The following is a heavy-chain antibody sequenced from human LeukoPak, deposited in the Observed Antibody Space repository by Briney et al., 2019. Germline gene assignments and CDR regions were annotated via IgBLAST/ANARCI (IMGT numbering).Heavy chain of an antibody. CDR3: ARGSSSWLDYIDV. V-gene: IGHV3-20*04. CDR2: INWNGGST. Sequence: GGSLRLSCAASGFTFDDYGMSWVRQAPGKGLEWVSGINWNGGSTGYADSVKGRFTISRDNAKNSLFLQMNTLRAGDTAVYFCARGSSSWLDYIDVWGKGTTVTISS. J-gene: IGHJ6*03. CDR1: GFTFDDYG. D-gene: IGHD6-13*01.